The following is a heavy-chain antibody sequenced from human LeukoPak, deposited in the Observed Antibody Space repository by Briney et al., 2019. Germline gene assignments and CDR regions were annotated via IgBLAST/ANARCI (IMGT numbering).Heavy chain of an antibody. CDR3: ARDGITGTTFAAFDI. CDR2: IYTSGST. D-gene: IGHD1-7*01. V-gene: IGHV4-61*02. Sequence: SQTLSLTCTVSGGSISSGSYYWSWIRQPAGKGLEWIGRIYTSGSTNYNPSLKSRVTISVDTSKNQFSLKLSSVTAADTAVYYCARDGITGTTFAAFDIWGQGTMVTVSS. CDR1: GGSISSGSYY. J-gene: IGHJ3*02.